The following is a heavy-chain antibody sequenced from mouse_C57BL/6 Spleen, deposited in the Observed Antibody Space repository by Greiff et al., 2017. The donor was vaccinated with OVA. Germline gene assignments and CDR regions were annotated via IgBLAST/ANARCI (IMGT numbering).Heavy chain of an antibody. J-gene: IGHJ2*01. CDR3: GKREGED. V-gene: IGHV1-50*01. CDR2: IDPSDSYT. D-gene: IGHD2-13*01. Sequence: VQLQQPGAELVKPGASVKLSCKASGYTFTSYWMQWVKQRPGQGLEWIGEIDPSDSYTNYNQKFKGKATLTVDTSSSTAYMQLSSLTSEDSAVYYGGKREGEDWGQCTTVTVSS. CDR1: GYTFTSYW.